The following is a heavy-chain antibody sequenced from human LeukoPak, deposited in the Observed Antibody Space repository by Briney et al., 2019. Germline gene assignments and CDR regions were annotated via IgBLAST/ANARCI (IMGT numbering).Heavy chain of an antibody. Sequence: PGGSLRLSCAASGFTFSDYSMNWVRQAPGKGLEWVANIKQDGSEKYYVDSVKGRFTISRDNAKNSLYLQMNSLRAEDTAVYYCARKLTELICSSTSCYTYYFDYWGQGTLVTVSS. CDR2: IKQDGSEK. CDR1: GFTFSDYS. CDR3: ARKLTELICSSTSCYTYYFDY. V-gene: IGHV3-7*01. J-gene: IGHJ4*02. D-gene: IGHD2-2*02.